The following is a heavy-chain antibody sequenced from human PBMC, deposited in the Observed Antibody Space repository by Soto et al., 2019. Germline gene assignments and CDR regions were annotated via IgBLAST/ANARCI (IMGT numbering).Heavy chain of an antibody. CDR2: IIPIFGTA. CDR1: GYTFTSYA. J-gene: IGHJ4*02. V-gene: IGHV1-69*13. D-gene: IGHD3-22*01. CDR3: ARDGFDNSGYYYPYYFDY. Sequence: SVKVSCKASGYTFTSYAMHWVRQAPGQGLEWMGGIIPIFGTANYAQKFQGRVTITADESTSTAYMELSSLRSEDTAVYYCARDGFDNSGYYYPYYFDYWGQGTLVTVSS.